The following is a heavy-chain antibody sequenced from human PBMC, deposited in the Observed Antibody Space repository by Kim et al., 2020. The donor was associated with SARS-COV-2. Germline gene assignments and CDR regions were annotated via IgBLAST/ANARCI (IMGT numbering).Heavy chain of an antibody. J-gene: IGHJ4*02. D-gene: IGHD5-18*01. Sequence: STNNSPSLKSRVTISVDTSKNQFSLKLSSVTAADTAVYYCARGQKRGYSFWGQGTLVTVSS. V-gene: IGHV4-34*01. CDR2: ST. CDR3: ARGQKRGYSF.